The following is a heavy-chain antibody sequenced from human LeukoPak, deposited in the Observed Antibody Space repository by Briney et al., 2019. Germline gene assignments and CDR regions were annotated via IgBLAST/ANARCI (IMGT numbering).Heavy chain of an antibody. CDR3: ARYNIGVGKYYYYYGMDV. CDR1: GGSISSSSYY. J-gene: IGHJ6*02. CDR2: IYYSGSA. D-gene: IGHD2-21*01. V-gene: IGHV4-39*01. Sequence: SETLSLTCTVSGGSISSSSYYGGWIRQPPGKGLEWIGSIYYSGSAYYNPSLKSRVTISVDTSKNQFSLKLSSVTAADTAVYYCARYNIGVGKYYYYYGMDVWGQGTTVTASS.